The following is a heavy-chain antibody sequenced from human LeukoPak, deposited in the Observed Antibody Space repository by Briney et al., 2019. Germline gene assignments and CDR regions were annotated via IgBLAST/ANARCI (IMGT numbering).Heavy chain of an antibody. J-gene: IGHJ3*02. CDR1: GGSISSSSYY. V-gene: IGHV4-39*07. CDR2: IYYSGST. Sequence: PSETLSLTCTVSGGSISSSSYYWGWIRQPPGKGLEWIGSIYYSGSTYYNPSLKSRVTISVDTSKNQFSLKLSSVTAADTAVYYCATRPLHYGSGTQDGDIWGQGTMVTVSS. D-gene: IGHD3-10*01. CDR3: ATRPLHYGSGTQDGDI.